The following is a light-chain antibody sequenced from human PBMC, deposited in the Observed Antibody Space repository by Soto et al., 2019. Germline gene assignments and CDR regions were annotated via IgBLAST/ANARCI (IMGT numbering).Light chain of an antibody. CDR2: GAS. CDR3: QQYAAGSPLT. CDR1: RDVYINA. Sequence: VVLTQSPATLSLSPGEPATLSCRASRDVYINALAWYQQKPGRTPTLLIYGASTRATGIPDRFSATGSGTEFSLTISSVEPEDFAVYYCQQYAAGSPLTFGQGTRLEI. V-gene: IGKV3-20*01. J-gene: IGKJ5*01.